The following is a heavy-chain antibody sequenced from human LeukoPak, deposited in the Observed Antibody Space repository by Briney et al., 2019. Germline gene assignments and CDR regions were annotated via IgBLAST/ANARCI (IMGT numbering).Heavy chain of an antibody. D-gene: IGHD4-17*01. CDR3: ARYGDTRFDP. V-gene: IGHV4-39*01. J-gene: IGHJ5*02. Sequence: PSETLSLTCTVSGGSISSGSYYWGWIRQPPGKGLEWIGSIYYSGSSHYNPSLKSRVTISVDTSKNQFSLRLTSVTAADTAVYYCARYGDTRFDPWGQGTLVTVSS. CDR2: IYYSGSS. CDR1: GGSISSGSYY.